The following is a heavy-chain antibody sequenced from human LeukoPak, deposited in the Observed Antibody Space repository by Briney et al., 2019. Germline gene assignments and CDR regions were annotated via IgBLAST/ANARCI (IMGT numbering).Heavy chain of an antibody. D-gene: IGHD5-18*01. CDR1: RGSIRNYY. Sequence: SETLSLTCTVSRGSIRNYYWSWIRQPPGKGLEWIGEINHSGSTNYNPSLKSRVTISVDTSKNQFSLKLSSVTAADTAVYYCAREPGYSYDEYYYYYGMDVWGQGTTVTVSS. V-gene: IGHV4-34*01. J-gene: IGHJ6*02. CDR3: AREPGYSYDEYYYYYGMDV. CDR2: INHSGST.